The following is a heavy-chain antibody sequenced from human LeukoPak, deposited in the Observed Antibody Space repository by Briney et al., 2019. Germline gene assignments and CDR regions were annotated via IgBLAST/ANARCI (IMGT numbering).Heavy chain of an antibody. CDR3: VRHIRIAARPLLDYFDY. D-gene: IGHD6-6*01. CDR1: GGSISSSSYY. V-gene: IGHV4-39*01. CDR2: IYYSGST. Sequence: SETLSLTCTVSGGSISSSSYYWGWIRQPPGKGLEWIGSIYYSGSTYYNPSLKSRVTISVDTSKNQFSLKLSSVTAADTAVYYCVRHIRIAARPLLDYFDYWGQGTLVTVSS. J-gene: IGHJ4*02.